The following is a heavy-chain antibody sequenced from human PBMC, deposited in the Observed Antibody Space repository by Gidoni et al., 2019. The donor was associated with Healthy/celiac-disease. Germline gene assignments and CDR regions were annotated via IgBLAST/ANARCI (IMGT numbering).Heavy chain of an antibody. V-gene: IGHV1-69*01. Sequence: VQLVQAGPEVKRPGSCVKVSCKASRGTFSSHASSGVRQAPGKGLEWMGGIIPIFGTANYAQKVQGRVTITADESTSTSYMELSSRRSEDTAVDHCARGLGYWYFDLWGRGTLVTVSS. J-gene: IGHJ2*01. CDR2: IIPIFGTA. CDR3: ARGLGYWYFDL. D-gene: IGHD7-27*01. CDR1: RGTFSSHA.